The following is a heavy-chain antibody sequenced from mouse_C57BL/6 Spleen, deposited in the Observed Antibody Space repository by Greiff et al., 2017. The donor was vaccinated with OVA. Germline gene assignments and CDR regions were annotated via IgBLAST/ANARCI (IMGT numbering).Heavy chain of an antibody. CDR3: ARSGTTVVANWYFDV. CDR2: INPSSGYT. J-gene: IGHJ1*03. CDR1: GYTFTSYT. Sequence: VQLVESGAELARPGASVKMSCKASGYTFTSYTMHWVKQRPGQGLEWIGYINPSSGYTKYNQKFKDKATLTADKSSSTAYMQLSSLTSEDSAVYYCARSGTTVVANWYFDVWGTGTTVTVSS. D-gene: IGHD1-1*01. V-gene: IGHV1-4*01.